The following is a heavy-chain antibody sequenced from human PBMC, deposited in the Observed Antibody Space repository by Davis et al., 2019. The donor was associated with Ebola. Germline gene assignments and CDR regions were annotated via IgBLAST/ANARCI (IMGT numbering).Heavy chain of an antibody. J-gene: IGHJ4*02. V-gene: IGHV1-18*04. CDR3: ARRYCSATSCYPAPSDF. D-gene: IGHD2-2*01. CDR2: INAYNSNT. Sequence: ASVKVSCKASGYTFTSYGISWVRQAPGQGLEWMGWINAYNSNTNYAQKFQGRVTMTTDTSTSTAYMELRSLRSDDTAVYYCARRYCSATSCYPAPSDFWGQGTLVTVSS. CDR1: GYTFTSYG.